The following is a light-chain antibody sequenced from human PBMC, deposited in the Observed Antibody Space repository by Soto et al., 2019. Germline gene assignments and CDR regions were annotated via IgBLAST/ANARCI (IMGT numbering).Light chain of an antibody. CDR3: AAWDASLSGVV. J-gene: IGLJ2*01. V-gene: IGLV1-44*01. CDR1: SSNIGSNT. Sequence: QSVLTQPPSASGTPGQRVTISCSGSSSNIGSNTVTWYQQLPGTAPKLLIYSNNQRPSGVPDRFSGSKSGTSASLAISGLQSVDEADYYCAAWDASLSGVVFGGGTKVTVL. CDR2: SNN.